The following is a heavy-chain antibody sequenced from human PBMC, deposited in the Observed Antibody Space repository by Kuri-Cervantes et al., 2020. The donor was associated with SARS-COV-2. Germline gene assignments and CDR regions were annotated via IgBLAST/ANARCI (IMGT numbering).Heavy chain of an antibody. D-gene: IGHD6-19*01. CDR2: ISYDGSNK. V-gene: IGHV3-30-3*01. CDR1: GFTFSSYA. CDR3: AGLDEYSSCWHNDY. Sequence: GGSLRLSCAASGFTFSSYAMHWVRQAPGKGLEWVAVISYDGSNKYYADSVKGRFTISRDNSKNTLYLQMNSLRAEDTAVYYCAGLDEYSSCWHNDYWGQGTLVTVSS. J-gene: IGHJ4*02.